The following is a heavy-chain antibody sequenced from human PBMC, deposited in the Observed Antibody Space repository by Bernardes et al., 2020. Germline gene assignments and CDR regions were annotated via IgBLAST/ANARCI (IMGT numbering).Heavy chain of an antibody. CDR3: AGDSTRQWYFDL. CDR2: IWYDGSNK. J-gene: IGHJ2*01. Sequence: GGSLRLSCAASGFTFSSCDMHWVRQAPGKGLEWMAVIWYDGSNKYYADSVKGRFTISRDNSKNTLYLQMDSLRAEDTAVYYCAGDSTRQWYFDLWGRGTLVTVSS. V-gene: IGHV3-33*01. CDR1: GFTFSSCD.